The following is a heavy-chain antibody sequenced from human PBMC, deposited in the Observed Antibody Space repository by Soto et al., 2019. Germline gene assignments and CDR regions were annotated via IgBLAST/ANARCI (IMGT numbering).Heavy chain of an antibody. CDR2: ISSSSSYI. CDR1: GFTFSSYS. V-gene: IGHV3-21*01. J-gene: IGHJ4*02. CDR3: ARELENHPIFDY. Sequence: GGSLRLSCAASGFTFSSYSMNWVRQAPGKGLEWVSSISSSSSYIYYADSVKGRFTISRDNAKNSLYLQMNSLRAEDTAVYYCARELENHPIFDYWGQGTLVTVSS.